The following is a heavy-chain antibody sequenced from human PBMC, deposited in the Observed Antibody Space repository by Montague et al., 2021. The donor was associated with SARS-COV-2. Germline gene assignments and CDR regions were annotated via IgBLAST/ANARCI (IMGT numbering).Heavy chain of an antibody. V-gene: IGHV4-61*02. J-gene: IGHJ3*02. CDR3: ARGVKDGYNSHGFDI. CDR1: GASITSATYY. CDR2: IYNNENT. Sequence: ILSLTCTVSGASITSATYYWSWIRQPAGKGLEWIGRIYNNENTNYNPSLQSRVTISVDTSKNQFALKLSSATAADTAVYYCARGVKDGYNSHGFDIWGQGTVVTVSS. D-gene: IGHD5-24*01.